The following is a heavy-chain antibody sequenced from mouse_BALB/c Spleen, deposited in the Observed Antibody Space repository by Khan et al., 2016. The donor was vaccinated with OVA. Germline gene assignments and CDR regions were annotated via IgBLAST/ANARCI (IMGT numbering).Heavy chain of an antibody. J-gene: IGHJ3*02. Sequence: VQLKQSGPGLVKPSQSLSLTCTVTGYSITSDYSWNWLRQFPGNRLEWMGYISYSGSTSYTPSLKSRISITRDTSKNQFFLQLNSVTAEDTATYYCARGRGYWGQGTLVTVSA. CDR3: ARGRGY. V-gene: IGHV3-2*02. CDR2: ISYSGST. D-gene: IGHD3-3*01. CDR1: GYSITSDYS.